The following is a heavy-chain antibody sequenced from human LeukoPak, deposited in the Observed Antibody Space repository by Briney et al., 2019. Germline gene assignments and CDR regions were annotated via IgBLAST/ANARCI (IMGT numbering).Heavy chain of an antibody. J-gene: IGHJ4*02. Sequence: GRSLRLSCAASGFTFSSYAMHWVRQAPGKGLEWVAVISYDGSNKYYADSVKGRFTISRDNSKNTLYLQMNSLRAEDTAVYYCALTGNAYYFDYWGQGTLVTVSS. CDR1: GFTFSSYA. CDR2: ISYDGSNK. D-gene: IGHD7-27*01. V-gene: IGHV3-30*04. CDR3: ALTGNAYYFDY.